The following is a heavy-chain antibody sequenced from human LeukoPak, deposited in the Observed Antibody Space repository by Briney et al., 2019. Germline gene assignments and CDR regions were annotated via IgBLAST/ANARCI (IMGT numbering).Heavy chain of an antibody. Sequence: ASVKVSCKASGYTFTGYYIHWVRQAPGQGLEWMGWINPNSGGTNYAQKFQGRVTMTRDTSISTAYMELSRLRSDDTAVYYCARDPEEWELLKRYYFDYWGQGTLVTVSS. D-gene: IGHD1-26*01. CDR2: INPNSGGT. CDR3: ARDPEEWELLKRYYFDY. J-gene: IGHJ4*02. V-gene: IGHV1-2*02. CDR1: GYTFTGYY.